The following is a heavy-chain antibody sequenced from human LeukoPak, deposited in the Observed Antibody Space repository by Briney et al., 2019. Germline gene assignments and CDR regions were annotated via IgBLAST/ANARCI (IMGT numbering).Heavy chain of an antibody. D-gene: IGHD3-10*01. V-gene: IGHV4-38-2*02. CDR1: SYSISSGYY. CDR3: AREEFTMVRGVTTFDP. J-gene: IGHJ5*02. CDR2: IYHSGST. Sequence: SETLSLTCAVSSYSISSGYYWGWIRQPPGKGLEWIGSIYHSGSTYYNPSLKSRVTISVDTSKNQFSLKLSSVTAADTAVYYCAREEFTMVRGVTTFDPWGQGTLVTVSS.